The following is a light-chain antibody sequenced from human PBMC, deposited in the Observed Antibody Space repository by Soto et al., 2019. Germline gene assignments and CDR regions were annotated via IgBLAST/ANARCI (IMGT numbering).Light chain of an antibody. CDR2: GAS. Sequence: NLLTQSPGTLTFFPGEIATLSCRSSQSVSSSYLAWYQQKPGQAPRLLIYGASSRATGIPDRFSGSGSGTDFTLTISRLEPEDFAVYYCQQYGSSTLTFGGGTKVDNK. V-gene: IGKV3-20*01. CDR3: QQYGSSTLT. CDR1: QSVSSSY. J-gene: IGKJ4*01.